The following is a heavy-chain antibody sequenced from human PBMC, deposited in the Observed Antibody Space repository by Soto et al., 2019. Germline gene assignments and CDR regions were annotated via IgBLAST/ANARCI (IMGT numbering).Heavy chain of an antibody. D-gene: IGHD5-12*01. CDR1: GYTHTAYY. J-gene: IGHJ4*02. CDR3: ARDGSGGNDLFDY. Sequence: QVQLVQSGAEVKKPGASVKVSCKASGYTHTAYYIHWVRQAPGQGLEWMGWINPNSGGTNYAQKFQGRVTMTRDTSISTAYMELSRLRSDDTAVHYCARDGSGGNDLFDYWGQGTLVTVSS. CDR2: INPNSGGT. V-gene: IGHV1-2*02.